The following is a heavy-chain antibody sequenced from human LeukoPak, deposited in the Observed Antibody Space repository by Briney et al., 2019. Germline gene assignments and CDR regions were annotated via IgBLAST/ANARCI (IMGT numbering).Heavy chain of an antibody. CDR1: GFTFSSYD. CDR2: IGTAGDT. J-gene: IGHJ6*02. CDR3: ARGGYGISVGDVTLYYYYYGMDV. D-gene: IGHD5-18*01. Sequence: GGSLRLSCAASGFTFSSYDMHWVRKATVKGLEWVSAIGTAGDTYYPGSVKCRFTISRENAKNSLYLQMNSLRDGDTAGYYCARGGYGISVGDVTLYYYYYGMDVWGQGTTVTVSS. V-gene: IGHV3-13*04.